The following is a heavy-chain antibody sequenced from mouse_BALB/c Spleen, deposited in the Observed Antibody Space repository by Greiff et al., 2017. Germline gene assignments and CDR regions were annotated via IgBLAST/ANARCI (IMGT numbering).Heavy chain of an antibody. J-gene: IGHJ4*01. D-gene: IGHD2-4*01. V-gene: IGHV1-39*01. CDR2: IDPYYGGT. CDR3: ARRVGYDYHYAMDY. CDR1: GYSFTGYN. Sequence: VHVKQSGPELEKPGASVKISCKASGYSFTGYNMNWVKQSNGKSLEWIGNIDPYYGGTSYNQKFKGKATLTVDKSSSTAYMQLKSLTSEDSAVYYCARRVGYDYHYAMDYWGQGTSVTVSS.